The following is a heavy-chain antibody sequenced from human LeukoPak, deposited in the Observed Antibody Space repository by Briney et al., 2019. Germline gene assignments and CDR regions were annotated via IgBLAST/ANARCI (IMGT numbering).Heavy chain of an antibody. J-gene: IGHJ3*02. D-gene: IGHD3-16*01. CDR1: GASISTYY. Sequence: SETLSLTCTVSGASISTYYWSWIRQPPGKGLEWIGSIYYSGRTNYNPFLKSRVTISLDTSRNQFSLKLSSVTAADTAVYYCARFGRVITDAPLAFDIWGQGTMVTVSS. CDR2: IYYSGRT. V-gene: IGHV4-59*01. CDR3: ARFGRVITDAPLAFDI.